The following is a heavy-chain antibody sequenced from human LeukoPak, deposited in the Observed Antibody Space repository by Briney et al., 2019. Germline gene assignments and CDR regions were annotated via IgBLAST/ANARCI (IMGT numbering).Heavy chain of an antibody. D-gene: IGHD3-22*01. CDR2: TYYRSKWYN. Sequence: SQTLSLTCAISGDSVSSNSAAWNWIRQSPSRGLEWLGRTYYRSKWYNDYAVSVKSRITINPDTSKNQFSLQLNSVTPEDTAVYYCARDLYYYDSSGYYDPLAFDIWSQGTMVTVSS. CDR1: GDSVSSNSAA. V-gene: IGHV6-1*01. CDR3: ARDLYYYDSSGYYDPLAFDI. J-gene: IGHJ3*02.